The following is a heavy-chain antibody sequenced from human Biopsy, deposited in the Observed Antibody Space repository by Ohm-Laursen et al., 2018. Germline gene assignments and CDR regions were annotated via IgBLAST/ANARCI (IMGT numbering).Heavy chain of an antibody. CDR3: ARGSNDFGGLYFPR. D-gene: IGHD4-23*01. J-gene: IGHJ4*02. V-gene: IGHV4-59*11. CDR1: GGSFTGHY. Sequence: SETLSLTCTVSGGSFTGHYWSWIRQPPGKGLEWIGHISYTGYISYNASLKSRVTISVDTSRNHFSLRLSSLTAADTTVYYCARGSNDFGGLYFPRWGQGTLVTVSS. CDR2: ISYTGYI.